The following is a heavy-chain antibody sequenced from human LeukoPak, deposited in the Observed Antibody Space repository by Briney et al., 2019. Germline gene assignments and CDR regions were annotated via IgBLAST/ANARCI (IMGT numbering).Heavy chain of an antibody. CDR1: GYSFTSYW. V-gene: IGHV5-51*01. CDR2: IYPGDSDT. D-gene: IGHD2-15*01. Sequence: GESLKISCKGSGYSFTSYWIGWVRQMPGKGLEWMGIIYPGDSDTRYSPSFQGQVTISADKSISTAYLQWSSLKASDTAMYYCARRLGYRSGGSCYDYYFDYWGQGTLVTVSS. J-gene: IGHJ4*02. CDR3: ARRLGYRSGGSCYDYYFDY.